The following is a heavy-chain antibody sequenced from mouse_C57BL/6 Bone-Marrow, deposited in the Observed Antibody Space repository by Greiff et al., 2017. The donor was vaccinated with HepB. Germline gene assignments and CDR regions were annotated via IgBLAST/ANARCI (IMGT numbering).Heavy chain of an antibody. J-gene: IGHJ3*01. V-gene: IGHV1-61*01. Sequence: VQLQQPGAELVRPGSSVKLSCKASGYTFTSYWMDWVKQRPGQGLEWIGNIYPSDSETHYNQKFKDKATLTVDKSSSTAYMQLSSLTSEDSAVYYCATYYHGSSGAYWGQGTLVTVSA. CDR1: GYTFTSYW. D-gene: IGHD1-1*01. CDR3: ATYYHGSSGAY. CDR2: IYPSDSET.